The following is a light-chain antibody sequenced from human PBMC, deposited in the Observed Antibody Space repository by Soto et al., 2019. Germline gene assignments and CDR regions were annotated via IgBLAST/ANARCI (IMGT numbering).Light chain of an antibody. CDR1: QSIRNY. CDR3: QQTYRTPPGA. CDR2: TAS. Sequence: DIQMTQSPSSLSASVGDRVTLTCRASQSIRNYLNWYQKKPGKAPKVLIYTASSLQSGAPSRFSASGSGTDFTLSIGSLQPEDFATYYCQQTYRTPPGAFGQGTKVDI. V-gene: IGKV1-39*01. J-gene: IGKJ1*01.